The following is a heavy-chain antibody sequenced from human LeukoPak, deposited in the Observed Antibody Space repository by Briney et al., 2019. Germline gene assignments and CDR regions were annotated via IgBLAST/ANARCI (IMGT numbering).Heavy chain of an antibody. CDR3: AREGRQTLLWFASRRYYYGMDV. V-gene: IGHV4-4*07. Sequence: PSETLSLTCTVSGGSISSYYWSWIRQPAGKGLEWIGRIYTSGSTNYNPSLKSRVTMSVDTAKNQFSLKLSSVTAADTAVYYCAREGRQTLLWFASRRYYYGMDVWGQGTTVTVSS. CDR2: IYTSGST. CDR1: GGSISSYY. J-gene: IGHJ6*02. D-gene: IGHD3-10*01.